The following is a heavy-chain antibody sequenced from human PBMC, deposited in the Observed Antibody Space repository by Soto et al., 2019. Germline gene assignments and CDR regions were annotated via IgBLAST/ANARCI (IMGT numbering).Heavy chain of an antibody. J-gene: IGHJ6*01. Sequence: PSKNLSLSCNVSGGSIYTYYWSWLRQSPGKGLEWIGYISDGGSTNYNPSLQSRVTISVDTSKRQVSLKLTSVSAADTAIYFCAGYCSISIRPEDHYFVFAFRGQRATVSVSS. CDR2: ISDGGST. CDR3: AGYCSISIRPEDHYFVFAF. CDR1: GGSIYTYY. V-gene: IGHV4-59*01. D-gene: IGHD2-2*01.